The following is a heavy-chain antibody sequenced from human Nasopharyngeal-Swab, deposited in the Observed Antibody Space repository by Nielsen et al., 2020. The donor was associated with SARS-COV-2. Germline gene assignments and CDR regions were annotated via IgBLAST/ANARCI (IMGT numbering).Heavy chain of an antibody. J-gene: IGHJ5*02. CDR1: GYTFTSHG. CDR2: ISAYNGNT. V-gene: IGHV1-18*01. CDR3: ARGGSSLGANLEDP. D-gene: IGHD3-16*01. Sequence: ASVKVSCKASGYTFTSHGISWVRQAPGQGLEWMGWISAYNGNTNYAQKLQGRVTMTRNTSTRTAYLELRSLRSEDTAVYYCARGGSSLGANLEDPWGQGTLVIVSS.